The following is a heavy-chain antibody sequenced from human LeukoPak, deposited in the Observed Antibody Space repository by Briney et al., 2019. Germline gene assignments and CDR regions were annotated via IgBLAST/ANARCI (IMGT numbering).Heavy chain of an antibody. CDR2: IYTSGST. CDR1: GYSISSGYY. J-gene: IGHJ5*02. Sequence: PSETLSLTCAVSGYSISSGYYWGWIRQPPGKGLEWIGRIYTSGSTNYNPSLKSRVTMSVDTSKNQFSLKLSSVTAADTAVYYCAREVVLMVYAPRYNWFDPWGQGTLVTASS. V-gene: IGHV4-38-2*02. CDR3: AREVVLMVYAPRYNWFDP. D-gene: IGHD2-8*01.